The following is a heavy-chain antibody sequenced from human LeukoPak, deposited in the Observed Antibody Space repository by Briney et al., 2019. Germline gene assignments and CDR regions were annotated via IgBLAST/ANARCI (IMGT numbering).Heavy chain of an antibody. CDR2: IYPGDSDT. CDR3: ARGFFGYYDAFDI. V-gene: IGHV5-51*01. CDR1: GYSFTSYW. D-gene: IGHD1-26*01. Sequence: GESLKIPCXGSGYSFTSYWIGWVRQMPGKGLEWMGIIYPGDSDTRYSPSFQGQVTISADKSISTAYLQWSSLKASDTAMYYCARGFFGYYDAFDIWGQGTMVTVSS. J-gene: IGHJ3*02.